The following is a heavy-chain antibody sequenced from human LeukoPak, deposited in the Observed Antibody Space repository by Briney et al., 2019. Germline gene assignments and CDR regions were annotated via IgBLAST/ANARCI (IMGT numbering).Heavy chain of an antibody. CDR3: AREPNDGIDGLDV. CDR1: GGDTFTRYS. J-gene: IGHJ3*01. V-gene: IGHV1-46*01. D-gene: IGHD1-1*01. Sequence: ASVKVSCKAAGGDTFTRYSVQWVRQVPGQGLEWMAIINPTGESTSYSQTFEGRLTVTRDTSTSTVYMEMRGLRSEDTALYYCAREPNDGIDGLDVWGQGTMTVSS. CDR2: INPTGEST.